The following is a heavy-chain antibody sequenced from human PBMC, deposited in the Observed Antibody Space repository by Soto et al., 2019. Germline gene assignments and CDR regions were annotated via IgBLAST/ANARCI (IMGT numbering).Heavy chain of an antibody. Sequence: SETLSLTCALSGYVITNGYHWAWIRQPPGKELEWIGTISHSGDTYYNPSLKSRVTISIDTAKNHLSLILSSVTAADTATYYCTRIYCTTTSCFINGMDVWGQGTTVTVSS. V-gene: IGHV4-38-2*01. CDR3: TRIYCTTTSCFINGMDV. D-gene: IGHD2-2*01. CDR2: ISHSGDT. J-gene: IGHJ6*02. CDR1: GYVITNGYH.